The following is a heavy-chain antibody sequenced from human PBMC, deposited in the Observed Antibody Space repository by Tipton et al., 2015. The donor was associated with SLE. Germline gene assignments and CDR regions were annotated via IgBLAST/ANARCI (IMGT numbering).Heavy chain of an antibody. D-gene: IGHD3-22*01. J-gene: IGHJ5*02. Sequence: TLSLTCTVSGGSISSSSYYWVWIRQPPGKGLEWIGYIYYSGSTNYNPSLKSRVTISVDTSKNQFSLKLTSVTAADTAVYYCARDGGDYDGSGYGWFDPWGQGTLVTVSS. CDR1: GGSISSSSYY. V-gene: IGHV4-61*01. CDR3: ARDGGDYDGSGYGWFDP. CDR2: IYYSGST.